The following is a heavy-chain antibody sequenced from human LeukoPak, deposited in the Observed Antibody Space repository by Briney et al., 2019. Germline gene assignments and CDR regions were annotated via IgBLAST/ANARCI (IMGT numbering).Heavy chain of an antibody. CDR1: GFTFSSYA. CDR2: ISGSGGST. D-gene: IGHD2-2*01. Sequence: GGSLRLSCAASGFTFSSYAMCWVRQAPGKGLEWVSAISGSGGSTYYADSVKGRFTISRDNSKNTLYLQMNSLRAEDTAVYYCAKADIIPAKYCSSTSCSYFDYWGQGTLVTVSS. J-gene: IGHJ4*02. V-gene: IGHV3-23*01. CDR3: AKADIIPAKYCSSTSCSYFDY.